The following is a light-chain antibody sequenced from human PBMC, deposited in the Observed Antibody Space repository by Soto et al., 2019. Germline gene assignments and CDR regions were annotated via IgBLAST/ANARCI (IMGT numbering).Light chain of an antibody. V-gene: IGLV2-14*01. J-gene: IGLJ1*01. CDR3: SSYTSSSTHG. CDR1: SSDVVGYNY. CDR2: DVS. Sequence: QSALTQPASVSGSPGQSITISCTGTSSDVVGYNYVSWYQQHPGKAPKLMIYDVSNRPSGVSNRFSGSKSGNTASLTISGLQAEDEADYYCSSYTSSSTHGFGTGTKVTVL.